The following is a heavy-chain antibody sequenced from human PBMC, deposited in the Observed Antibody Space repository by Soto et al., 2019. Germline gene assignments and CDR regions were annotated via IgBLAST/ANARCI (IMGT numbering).Heavy chain of an antibody. Sequence: EVQLVESGGGLVQPGGSLRLSCAASAFSVSSNYMSWVRQAPGKGLEWVSVIYSGGSTYYADFVKDRFTISRDNSKNTLYLQRNNLRAEDTAVYYCARDNTAYYYMDVWGKGTTVTVSS. CDR1: AFSVSSNY. D-gene: IGHD4-17*01. V-gene: IGHV3-66*01. CDR3: ARDNTAYYYMDV. CDR2: IYSGGST. J-gene: IGHJ6*03.